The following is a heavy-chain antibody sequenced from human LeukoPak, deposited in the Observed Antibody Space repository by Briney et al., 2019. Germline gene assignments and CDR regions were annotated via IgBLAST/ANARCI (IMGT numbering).Heavy chain of an antibody. CDR2: IYYSGST. Sequence: SETLSLTCTVSGGSISSYYWSWIRQPPGKGLEWIGYIYYSGSTNYNPSLKSRVTISVDTSKNQFSLKLSSVTAADTAVYYCARSLRSQLRYDAFDIWGQGTMVTVSS. V-gene: IGHV4-59*08. CDR3: ARSLRSQLRYDAFDI. D-gene: IGHD2-2*01. CDR1: GGSISSYY. J-gene: IGHJ3*02.